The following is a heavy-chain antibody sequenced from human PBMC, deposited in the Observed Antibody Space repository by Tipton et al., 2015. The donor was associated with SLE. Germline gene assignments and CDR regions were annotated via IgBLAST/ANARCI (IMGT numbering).Heavy chain of an antibody. CDR3: ASLREYSGSGPAFDI. J-gene: IGHJ3*02. D-gene: IGHD5-12*01. Sequence: TLSLTCTVYGGSISGGNYYWGWIRQPPGKGLEWIGSLSYSGSTYYNPSLKSRVTISVDMSKNQFSLKLTSVTAADTAVYYCASLREYSGSGPAFDIWGRGTMVTVSS. CDR1: GGSISGGNYY. V-gene: IGHV4-39*07. CDR2: LSYSGST.